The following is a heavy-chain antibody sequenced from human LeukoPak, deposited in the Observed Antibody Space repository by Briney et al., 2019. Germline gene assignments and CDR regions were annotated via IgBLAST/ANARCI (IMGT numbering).Heavy chain of an antibody. CDR1: GGAISSYY. J-gene: IGHJ3*02. V-gene: IGHV4-59*01. CDR3: ARDSYYDTSGYFNDTFDM. Sequence: SETLSLTCTVSGGAISSYYWSWIRQPPGEGLEWIGHISDSGDTNYNPSLNSRVTISVDTSKKQFSLKLSSVTAADTAVYYCARDSYYDTSGYFNDTFDMWGQGTLVTVSS. D-gene: IGHD3-22*01. CDR2: ISDSGDT.